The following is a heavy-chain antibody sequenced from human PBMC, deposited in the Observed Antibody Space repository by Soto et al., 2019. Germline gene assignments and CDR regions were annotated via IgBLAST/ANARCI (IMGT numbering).Heavy chain of an antibody. CDR2: IYHSGST. V-gene: IGHV4-4*02. Sequence: SETLSLTCAVSGGSISSSNWWSWVRQPPGKGLEWIGEIYHSGSTNYNPSLKSRVTISVDTSKNQFSLKLSSVTAAVTAVYYCAREKNYGDSAFGYWGQGTLVTVS. D-gene: IGHD4-17*01. CDR1: GGSISSSNW. CDR3: AREKNYGDSAFGY. J-gene: IGHJ4*02.